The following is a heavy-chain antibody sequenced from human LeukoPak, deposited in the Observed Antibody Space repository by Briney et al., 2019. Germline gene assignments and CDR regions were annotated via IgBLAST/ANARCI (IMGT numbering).Heavy chain of an antibody. CDR1: GDSISSSNW. D-gene: IGHD6-25*01. CDR3: AGEAAGQWFDP. V-gene: IGHV4-4*02. CDR2: IYHSGST. J-gene: IGHJ5*02. Sequence: KPSGTLSLTCAVSGDSISSSNWWTWVRQPPGKGLEWIGEIYHSGSTNYNPSLKSRLTMSLDKSKDQFSLKLTSVTAADTAVYYCAGEAAGQWFDPWGQGTLVTVSS.